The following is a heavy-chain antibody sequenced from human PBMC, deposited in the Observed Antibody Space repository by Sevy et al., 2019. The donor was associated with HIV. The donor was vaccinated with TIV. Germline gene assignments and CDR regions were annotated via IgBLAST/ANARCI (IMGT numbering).Heavy chain of an antibody. V-gene: IGHV3-23*01. Sequence: GSLRLSCAASGFTFSTYGLSWVRQAPGKGLEWVSAISGSGGSTYYADAVKGRFTISRDNSKNTLYRKMNSLRAEDTAVYYCATHRGQWRFTAVFDYWGQGTLLTVSS. CDR2: ISGSGGST. J-gene: IGHJ4*02. CDR1: GFTFSTYG. CDR3: ATHRGQWRFTAVFDY. D-gene: IGHD6-19*01.